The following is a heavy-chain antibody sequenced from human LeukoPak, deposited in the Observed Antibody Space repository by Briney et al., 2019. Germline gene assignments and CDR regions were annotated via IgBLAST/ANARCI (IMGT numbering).Heavy chain of an antibody. J-gene: IGHJ4*02. Sequence: PVGSLRLSCAASGFTFSSHALSWLRQAPGKGLEWVSTISGSGGSTYYADSVKGRFTISRDNSKNTLYVQMSSLRADDTAVYYCAKGYYYGSGSYSTFDYWGQGTLVTVSS. V-gene: IGHV3-23*01. CDR3: AKGYYYGSGSYSTFDY. CDR2: ISGSGGST. CDR1: GFTFSSHA. D-gene: IGHD3-10*01.